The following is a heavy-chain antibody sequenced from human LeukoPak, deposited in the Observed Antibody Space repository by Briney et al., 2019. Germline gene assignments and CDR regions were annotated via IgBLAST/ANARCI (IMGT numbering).Heavy chain of an antibody. Sequence: GGSLRLSCAASGFTFSYYSLNWVRQAPGKGLEWGSSISSSSSYIYYADSVEGRFTISRDNAKNSLYLQMYSLRAEDTAVYYCARSAGSSWYTPSDYWGQGTLVTVSS. V-gene: IGHV3-21*01. D-gene: IGHD6-13*01. J-gene: IGHJ4*02. CDR1: GFTFSYYS. CDR3: ARSAGSSWYTPSDY. CDR2: ISSSSSYI.